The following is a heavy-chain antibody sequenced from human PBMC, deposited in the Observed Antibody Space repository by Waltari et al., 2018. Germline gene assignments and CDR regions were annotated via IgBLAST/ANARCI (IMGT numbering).Heavy chain of an antibody. CDR2: IIPIFGTA. Sequence: QVQLVQSGAEVKKPGSSVKVSCKASGCPFSSYAISWVRQAPGQGLEWMGGIIPIFGTANYAQKFQGRVTITTDESTSTAYMELSSLRSEDTAVYYCARKGSSSWSHYDYWGQGTPVTISS. V-gene: IGHV1-69*05. J-gene: IGHJ4*02. CDR3: ARKGSSSWSHYDY. CDR1: GCPFSSYA. D-gene: IGHD6-13*01.